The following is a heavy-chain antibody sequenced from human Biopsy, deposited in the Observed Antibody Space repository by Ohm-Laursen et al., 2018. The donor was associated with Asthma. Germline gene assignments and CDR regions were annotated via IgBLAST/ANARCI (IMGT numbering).Heavy chain of an antibody. CDR3: ARGDSSGWSHYYFDY. Sequence: GSLRLSCAASGFAVSRDYMFWVRQAPGKGLEWVSVIYSGGTSHTADSVRGRFTISRDFSKNTLHLQMHSLRVEDTAVYYYARGDSSGWSHYYFDYWGQGTLVTVSS. CDR1: GFAVSRDY. CDR2: IYSGGTS. J-gene: IGHJ4*02. V-gene: IGHV3-53*01. D-gene: IGHD6-19*01.